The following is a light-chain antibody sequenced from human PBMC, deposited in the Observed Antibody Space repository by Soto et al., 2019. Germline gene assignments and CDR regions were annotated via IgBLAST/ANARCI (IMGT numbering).Light chain of an antibody. CDR3: CSFAGSYTFWV. CDR1: SSDVGDYNY. V-gene: IGLV2-11*01. Sequence: QSALTQPRSVSGSPGQSVTISCTGTSSDVGDYNYVSWYQQYPDKAPKLVIYDVSKRPSGVPDRFSGSKSGNTASLTISGLQAEDEADYYCCSFAGSYTFWVFGGGTQLTVL. CDR2: DVS. J-gene: IGLJ3*02.